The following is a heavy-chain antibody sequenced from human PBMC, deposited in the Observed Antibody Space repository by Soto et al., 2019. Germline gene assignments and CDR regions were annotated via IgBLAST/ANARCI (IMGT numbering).Heavy chain of an antibody. CDR3: AKDRRGGDLSCSRCHGVDV. V-gene: IGHV3-30*18. Sequence: GGSLRLSWLASGFSFSTYGMHWVRQAPGKVLEWVAVVSHDGSNQYYADSVKGRFTISRDNSKNTLYLQMNSLRAEDTAIYYCAKDRRGGDLSCSRCHGVDVWGQGTTVTVSS. D-gene: IGHD2-21*01. CDR2: VSHDGSNQ. J-gene: IGHJ6*02. CDR1: GFSFSTYG.